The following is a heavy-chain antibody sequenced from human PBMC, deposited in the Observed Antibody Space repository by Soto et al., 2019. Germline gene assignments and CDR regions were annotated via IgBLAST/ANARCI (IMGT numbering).Heavy chain of an antibody. CDR1: GGSISSSAW. D-gene: IGHD1-7*01. J-gene: IGHJ4*02. Sequence: QVQLQESGPGLVKPSGTLSLTCAVSGGSISSSAWWSWVRQPPGKGLEWIGEIHHSGSTNYDPSLTSRITISVDRSKNQFSLELTSVTAADTAVYYCAGRSRTIEWGQGTQVTVSS. CDR2: IHHSGST. V-gene: IGHV4-4*02. CDR3: AGRSRTIE.